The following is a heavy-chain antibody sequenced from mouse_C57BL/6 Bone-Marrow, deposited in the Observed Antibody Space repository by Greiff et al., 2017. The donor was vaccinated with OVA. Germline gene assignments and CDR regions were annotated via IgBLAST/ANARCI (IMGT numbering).Heavy chain of an antibody. CDR2: IHPNSGST. CDR3: ARAPRYYYGSSSFYAMDY. V-gene: IGHV1-64*01. J-gene: IGHJ4*01. Sequence: QVQLQQPGAELVKPGASVKLSCKASGYTFTSYWMHWVKQRPGQGLEWIGMIHPNSGSTNYNEKFKSKATLTVDKSSSTAYMQLSSLTSEDSAVYYCARAPRYYYGSSSFYAMDYWGQGTSVTVSS. D-gene: IGHD1-1*01. CDR1: GYTFTSYW.